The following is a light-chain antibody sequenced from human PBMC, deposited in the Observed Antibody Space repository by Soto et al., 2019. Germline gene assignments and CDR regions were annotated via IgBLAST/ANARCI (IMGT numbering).Light chain of an antibody. CDR1: QNVAGD. CDR3: QEYNGRSS. CDR2: RTS. J-gene: IGKJ1*01. Sequence: RVTTQSPATLSVSPGERATLSCRASQNVAGDLAWYQQKPGQAPRLLIYRTSTRATGIPARFSGSGSGTEFTITISSLQSDDFAVYYCQEYNGRSSFGQGTKVEIK. V-gene: IGKV3-15*01.